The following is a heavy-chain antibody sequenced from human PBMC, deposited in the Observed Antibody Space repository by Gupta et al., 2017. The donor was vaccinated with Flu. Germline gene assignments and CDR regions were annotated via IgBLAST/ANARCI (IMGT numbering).Heavy chain of an antibody. V-gene: IGHV3-7*01. CDR2: IKQDGSEK. Sequence: EVQLVESGGGLVQPGGSLRLSCAASGFTFSSYWMSWVRQAPGKGLEWVANIKQDGSEKYYVDSVKGRFTISRDNAKNSLYLQMNSLRAEDTAVYYCARDAPDYYYDSSGYPYWGQGTLVTVSS. CDR1: GFTFSSYW. J-gene: IGHJ4*02. CDR3: ARDAPDYYYDSSGYPY. D-gene: IGHD3-22*01.